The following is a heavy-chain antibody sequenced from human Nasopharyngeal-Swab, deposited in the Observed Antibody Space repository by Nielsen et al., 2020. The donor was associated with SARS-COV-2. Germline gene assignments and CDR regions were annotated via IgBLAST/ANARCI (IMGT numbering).Heavy chain of an antibody. Sequence: GGALRLSFAASGFTLHNYKFNWVRPAPGKGVEWVSSIISSSSYIYYADSVKGRFTISRDNAKNSLYLQMNSLRAEDTAVYYCARDGLDYDFWSAYFMDVWGQGTTVTVSS. D-gene: IGHD3-3*01. CDR3: ARDGLDYDFWSAYFMDV. V-gene: IGHV3-21*01. J-gene: IGHJ6*02. CDR2: IISSSSYI. CDR1: GFTLHNYK.